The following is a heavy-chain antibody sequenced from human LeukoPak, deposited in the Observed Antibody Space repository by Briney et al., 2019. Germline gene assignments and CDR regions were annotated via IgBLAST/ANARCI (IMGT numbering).Heavy chain of an antibody. CDR1: GGSFSGYY. D-gene: IGHD5-18*01. V-gene: IGHV4-34*01. CDR3: ARLRQL. CDR2: INHSGST. Sequence: KPSETLSLTCAVYGGSFSGYYWSWIRQPPGKGLEWIGEINHSGSTNYNPPLKSRVTISVDTSKNQFSLKLSSVTAADTAVYYCARLRQLWGQGTLVTVSS. J-gene: IGHJ4*02.